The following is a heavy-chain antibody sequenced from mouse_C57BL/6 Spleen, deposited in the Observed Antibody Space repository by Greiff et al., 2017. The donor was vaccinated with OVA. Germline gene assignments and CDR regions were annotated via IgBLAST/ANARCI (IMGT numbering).Heavy chain of an antibody. CDR2: IWWDDDK. CDR3: ARIGGGLLRDFDY. D-gene: IGHD1-1*01. J-gene: IGHJ2*01. Sequence: QVQLKESGPGILQPSQSLSLPCSFSGFSLSTFGMGVGWIRQPSGKGLEWLAHIWWDDDKYDNPALKSQLTSAKEPSKNQVFLKSAMVDTSYTATYSCARIGGGLLRDFDYWGQGTTLTVSS. V-gene: IGHV8-8*01. CDR1: GFSLSTFGMG.